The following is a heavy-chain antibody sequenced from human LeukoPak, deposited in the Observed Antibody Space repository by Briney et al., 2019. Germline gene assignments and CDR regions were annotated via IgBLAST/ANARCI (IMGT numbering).Heavy chain of an antibody. Sequence: SETLCLTCTVSGGSISSYYWSWIRQPPGKGLEWIGYIYYSGSTNYNPSLKSRVTISVDTSKNQFSLKLSSVTAADTAVYYCARVKIVVVPAATSYYYYYYMDVWGKGTTVTISS. CDR1: GGSISSYY. V-gene: IGHV4-59*01. CDR3: ARVKIVVVPAATSYYYYYYMDV. J-gene: IGHJ6*03. CDR2: IYYSGST. D-gene: IGHD2-2*01.